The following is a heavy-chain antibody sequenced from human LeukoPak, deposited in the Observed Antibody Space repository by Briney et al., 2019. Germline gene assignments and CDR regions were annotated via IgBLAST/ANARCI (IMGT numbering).Heavy chain of an antibody. J-gene: IGHJ1*01. CDR3: ARDRARSAMAREFQH. CDR2: ISAYNGHT. D-gene: IGHD2-2*01. Sequence: ASVKVSCKASGYSFTSYGFSWVRQAPGQGLEWMGWISAYNGHTEYAQKFQGRATMTTDTSTCTAYMELRSLRSDDTAVYFCARDRARSAMAREFQHWGQGTQVTVSS. V-gene: IGHV1-18*01. CDR1: GYSFTSYG.